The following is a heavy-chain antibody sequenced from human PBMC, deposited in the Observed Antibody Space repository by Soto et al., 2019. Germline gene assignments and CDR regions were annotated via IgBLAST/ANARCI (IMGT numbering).Heavy chain of an antibody. CDR2: IYYSGTT. V-gene: IGHV4-31*03. CDR3: ARVEMAAIGGGNFDS. J-gene: IGHJ4*02. D-gene: IGHD6-19*01. CDR1: GGSISSRAYY. Sequence: SETLSLTCTVSGGSISSRAYYWTWIRQHPGKGLEWIGYIYYSGTTYYNPSLKSRVTLSVDTSKNQFSLKLSSVAAADTAVYYCARVEMAAIGGGNFDSWGQGTLVTVSS.